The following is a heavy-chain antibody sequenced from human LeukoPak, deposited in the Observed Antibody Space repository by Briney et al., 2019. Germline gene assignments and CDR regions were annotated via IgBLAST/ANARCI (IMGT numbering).Heavy chain of an antibody. V-gene: IGHV4-34*01. D-gene: IGHD3-3*01. CDR1: GGSFSGYY. Sequence: KPSETLSLTCAVYGGSFSGYYWSWIRQPPGKGLEWIGEINHSGSTNYNPSLKSRVTISVDTSKNQFSLKLGSVTAADTAVYYCARGPPVGDFWSGYYYYYYYMDVWGKGTTVTVSS. CDR2: INHSGST. CDR3: ARGPPVGDFWSGYYYYYYYMDV. J-gene: IGHJ6*03.